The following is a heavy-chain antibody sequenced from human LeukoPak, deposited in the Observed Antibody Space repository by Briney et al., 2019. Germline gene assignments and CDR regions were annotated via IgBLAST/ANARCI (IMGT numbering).Heavy chain of an antibody. V-gene: IGHV5-51*01. J-gene: IGHJ4*02. D-gene: IGHD2-15*01. CDR3: PRHRVSGGSPRAFDS. Sequence: GESLKISCKGSGYNFPSYWIGWVRQMPGKALEWTGIIYPGDSDTRYSPSFQGQVTISADKSLNTAYLLWNSLKASDTAMYYCPRHRVSGGSPRAFDSWGQGTLVTVSS. CDR2: IYPGDSDT. CDR1: GYNFPSYW.